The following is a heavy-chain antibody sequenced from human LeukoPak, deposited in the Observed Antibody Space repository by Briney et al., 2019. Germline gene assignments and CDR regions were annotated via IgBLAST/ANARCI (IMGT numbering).Heavy chain of an antibody. J-gene: IGHJ4*02. CDR3: ARELTWGLRDFDY. D-gene: IGHD4-17*01. Sequence: ASVKVSCKASGYTFTNYGISWVRQAPGQGLEWMGWISTYNGNTIYAQKLQGRVTMTTDTSTSTAYMEVRSLRSDDTAVYYCARELTWGLRDFDYWGQGTLVTVSS. CDR1: GYTFTNYG. V-gene: IGHV1-18*01. CDR2: ISTYNGNT.